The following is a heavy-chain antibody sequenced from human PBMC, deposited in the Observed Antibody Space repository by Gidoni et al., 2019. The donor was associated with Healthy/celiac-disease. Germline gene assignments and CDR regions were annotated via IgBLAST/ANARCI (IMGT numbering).Heavy chain of an antibody. D-gene: IGHD2-2*02. Sequence: QVQLVRSGAEVKKPGSSVKVSCKASGGTFRSSAISWVRQAPGQGLEWMGGIIPFCGTANYAQKFQGRVTITADESTSTAYMELSSLRSEDTAVYYCAKASCSSTSCYKLGWFDPWGQGTLVTVSS. CDR1: GGTFRSSA. V-gene: IGHV1-69*01. CDR2: IIPFCGTA. CDR3: AKASCSSTSCYKLGWFDP. J-gene: IGHJ5*02.